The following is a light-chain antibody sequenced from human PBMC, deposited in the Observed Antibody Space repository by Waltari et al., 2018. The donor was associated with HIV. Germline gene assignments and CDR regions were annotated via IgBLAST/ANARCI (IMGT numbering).Light chain of an antibody. V-gene: IGLV2-8*01. Sequence: QSALTQPPSASGPPGQSVTISCTGTSHDVGRYDFVSWYQLRPGNVPKLIIYEVTKRPSGVAVRFSGSKSGNTASLTVSGLQNDDEADYYCSSYAANNTFVIFGGGTKLTVL. J-gene: IGLJ2*01. CDR2: EVT. CDR3: SSYAANNTFVI. CDR1: SHDVGRYDF.